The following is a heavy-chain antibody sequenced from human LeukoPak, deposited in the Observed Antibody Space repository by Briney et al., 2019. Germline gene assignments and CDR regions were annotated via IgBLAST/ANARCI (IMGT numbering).Heavy chain of an antibody. D-gene: IGHD4-17*01. Sequence: ASVKVSCKASGYTFTSYGISWVRQAPGQGLEWMGWISAYNGNTNYAQKLQGRVTMTTDTSTSTAYMELRSLRSDDTAVYYCARFAQPPNTVTYHNWFDPWGQGTLVTVSS. CDR2: ISAYNGNT. J-gene: IGHJ5*02. V-gene: IGHV1-18*01. CDR1: GYTFTSYG. CDR3: ARFAQPPNTVTYHNWFDP.